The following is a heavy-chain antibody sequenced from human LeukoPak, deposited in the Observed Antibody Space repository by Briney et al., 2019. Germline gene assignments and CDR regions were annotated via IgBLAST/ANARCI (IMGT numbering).Heavy chain of an antibody. Sequence: PGGTLRLSCAASGFTFNNYGMSWVRKAPGKGLEWVSTISGSGGSTYYADSVKGRFTISRDNSKNTLYLQMNSLRAEDTAIYYCAKTYLWYYFDYWGQGVLVTVSS. V-gene: IGHV3-23*01. J-gene: IGHJ4*02. CDR1: GFTFNNYG. CDR2: ISGSGGST. D-gene: IGHD2-21*01. CDR3: AKTYLWYYFDY.